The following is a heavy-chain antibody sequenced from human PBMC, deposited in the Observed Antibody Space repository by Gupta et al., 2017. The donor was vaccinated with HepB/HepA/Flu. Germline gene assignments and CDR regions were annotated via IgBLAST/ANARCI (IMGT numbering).Heavy chain of an antibody. D-gene: IGHD3-3*01. CDR2: MNPNSGNT. CDR3: ARGLLFSQVDFWSGYHTWAL. CDR1: GYTFTSYD. V-gene: IGHV1-8*03. Sequence: QVQLVQSGAEVKKPGASVKVSCKASGYTFTSYDINWVRQATGQGLEWMGWMNPNSGNTGYAQKFQGRVTITRNTSISTAYMELSSLRSEDTAVYYCARGLLFSQVDFWSGYHTWALWGQGTLVTVSS. J-gene: IGHJ4*02.